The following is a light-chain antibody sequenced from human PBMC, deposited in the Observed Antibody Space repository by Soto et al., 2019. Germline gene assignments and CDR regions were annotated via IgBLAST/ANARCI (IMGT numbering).Light chain of an antibody. CDR3: QQYGGSPTWT. CDR2: GAS. CDR1: QSVSSGY. Sequence: EIVLTQSPGTLSLSPGERATLSCRASQSVSSGYLAWYQQKPGQAPRLLIYGASSRATGIPDRFSGSGSGTDFTLTISRLEPEAFAVYYCQQYGGSPTWTFGQGTKVEIK. J-gene: IGKJ1*01. V-gene: IGKV3-20*01.